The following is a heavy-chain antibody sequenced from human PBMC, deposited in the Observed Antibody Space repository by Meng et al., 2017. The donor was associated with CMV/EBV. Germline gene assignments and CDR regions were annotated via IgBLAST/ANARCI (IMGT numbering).Heavy chain of an antibody. V-gene: IGHV4-59*01. CDR3: ARERVLYYDILTGWLGYYGMDV. D-gene: IGHD3-9*01. Sequence: GSLRLSCTVSGGSISSYYWSWIQQPPGKGLEWIGYIYYSGSTNYNPSLKSRVTISVDTSKNQFSLKLSSVTAADTAVYYCARERVLYYDILTGWLGYYGMDVWGQGTTVTVSS. CDR2: IYYSGST. J-gene: IGHJ6*02. CDR1: GGSISSYY.